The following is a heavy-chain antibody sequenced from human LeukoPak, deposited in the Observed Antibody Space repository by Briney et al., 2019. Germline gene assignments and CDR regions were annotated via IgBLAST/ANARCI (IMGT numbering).Heavy chain of an antibody. J-gene: IGHJ4*02. Sequence: SETLSLTCAVSGYSISSGYYWGWIRQPPGKGLEWIGSIYHSGSTYYNPSLKSRVTISVDTSKNQSSLKLSSVTAADTAVYYCARDYDFWSGYSGWGQGTLVTVSS. CDR1: GYSISSGYY. CDR2: IYHSGST. CDR3: ARDYDFWSGYSG. D-gene: IGHD3-3*01. V-gene: IGHV4-38-2*01.